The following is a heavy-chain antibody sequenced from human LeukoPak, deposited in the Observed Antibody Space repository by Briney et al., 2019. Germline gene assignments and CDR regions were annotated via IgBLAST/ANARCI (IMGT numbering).Heavy chain of an antibody. CDR1: GGSISSGGYS. D-gene: IGHD6-13*01. CDR3: ARSQLVLGAFDI. Sequence: SETLSLTCAVSGGSISSGGYSWSRIRQPPGKGLEWIGYIYHSGSTYYNPSLKSRVTISVDRSKNQFSLKLSSVTAADTAVYYCARSQLVLGAFDIWGQGTMVTVSS. CDR2: IYHSGST. J-gene: IGHJ3*02. V-gene: IGHV4-30-2*01.